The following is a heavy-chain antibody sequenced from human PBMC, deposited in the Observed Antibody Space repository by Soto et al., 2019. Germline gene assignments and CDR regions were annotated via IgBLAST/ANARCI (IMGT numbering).Heavy chain of an antibody. Sequence: EVQLVESGGGLVQPGRSLRLSCAASGFTFGDYAMHWVRQAPGKGLEWVSGISWNSGIIGYADSVKGRFTISRDNAKNSLYLQMNRLRAEDRALYYCAKDWGKGAIGPSYFDCWGQGTLVTVSS. CDR3: AKDWGKGAIGPSYFDC. CDR2: ISWNSGII. CDR1: GFTFGDYA. D-gene: IGHD3-16*01. V-gene: IGHV3-9*01. J-gene: IGHJ4*02.